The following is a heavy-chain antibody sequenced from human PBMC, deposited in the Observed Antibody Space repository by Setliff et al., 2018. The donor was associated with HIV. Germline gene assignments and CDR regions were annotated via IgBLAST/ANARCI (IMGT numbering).Heavy chain of an antibody. J-gene: IGHJ6*02. CDR2: IWYDGSEK. Sequence: HPGGSLRLSCAASGFTFSSYGMHWVRQAPGKGLEWVAVIWYDGSEKHYADSVKGRFTISRDSSKNTLYLQMNSPRAEDTAVYYCAKPLTQWGVSPYHYAFGVWGQGTTVTVSS. CDR3: AKPLTQWGVSPYHYAFGV. D-gene: IGHD1-26*01. CDR1: GFTFSSYG. V-gene: IGHV3-33*06.